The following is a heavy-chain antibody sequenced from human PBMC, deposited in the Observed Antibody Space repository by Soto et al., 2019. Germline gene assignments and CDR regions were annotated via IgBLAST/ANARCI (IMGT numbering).Heavy chain of an antibody. CDR2: FDPEDGET. Sequence: GASVKVSCKVSGYTLTELSMHWVRQAPGKGLEWMGGFDPEDGETIYAQKFQGRVTMTEDTSTDTAYMELSSLRSEDTAVYYCARAVGAKRAHYYGMDVWGQGTTVTVSS. CDR3: ARAVGAKRAHYYGMDV. V-gene: IGHV1-24*01. J-gene: IGHJ6*02. D-gene: IGHD1-26*01. CDR1: GYTLTELS.